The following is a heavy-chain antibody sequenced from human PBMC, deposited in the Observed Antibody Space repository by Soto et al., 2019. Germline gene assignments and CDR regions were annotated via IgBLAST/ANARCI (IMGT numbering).Heavy chain of an antibody. D-gene: IGHD3-16*02. J-gene: IGHJ5*02. CDR3: ARDLYLRYWFDP. CDR1: GGSISSGDYY. CDR2: IYYSGST. Sequence: SETLSLTCTVSGGSISSGDYYWSWIRQPPGKGLEWIGYIYYSGSTYYNPSLKSRVTISVDTSKNQFSLKLSSVTAADAAVYYCARDLYLRYWFDPWGQGTLVTVSS. V-gene: IGHV4-30-4*01.